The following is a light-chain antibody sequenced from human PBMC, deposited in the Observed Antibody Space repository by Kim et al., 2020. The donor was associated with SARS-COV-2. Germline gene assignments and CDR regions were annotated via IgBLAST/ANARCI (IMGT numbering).Light chain of an antibody. Sequence: ETVLTQSPGTLPLSPGERATLSCRASQTVTTTYLAWYQQKPGQAPRLLIYGASSRATGVPDRFSGSGSGTDFTLTISRLEPEDFAVYYCQQHGSSPLTFGGGTKVDIK. V-gene: IGKV3-20*01. CDR1: QTVTTTY. CDR3: QQHGSSPLT. J-gene: IGKJ4*01. CDR2: GAS.